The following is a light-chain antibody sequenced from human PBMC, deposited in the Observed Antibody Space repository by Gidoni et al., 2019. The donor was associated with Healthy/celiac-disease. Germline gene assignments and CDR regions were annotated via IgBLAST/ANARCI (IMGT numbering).Light chain of an antibody. V-gene: IGKV1-5*03. CDR2: KAS. Sequence: DIQLTQSPSTLSASVGDRVTITCRASQSISSWLAWYQQKPGKAPKLLIYKASSLESGVPSRFSGSGSGTEFTLTISSLQPDDFATYYCQQYNSYLWTFXQXTKVXIK. CDR3: QQYNSYLWT. CDR1: QSISSW. J-gene: IGKJ1*01.